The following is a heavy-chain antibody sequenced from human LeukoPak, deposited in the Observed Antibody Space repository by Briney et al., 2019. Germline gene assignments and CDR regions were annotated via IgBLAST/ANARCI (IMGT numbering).Heavy chain of an antibody. Sequence: GGSLRLSCTASGFTFTSYSMNWVRQAPGKGLEWVSSISSSSSYIYYADSVKGRFTISRDNAKNSLYLQMNSLRAEDTAVYYCARAWGCSGGSCTYCMDVWGKGTTVTVSS. J-gene: IGHJ6*03. CDR3: ARAWGCSGGSCTYCMDV. CDR2: ISSSSSYI. D-gene: IGHD2-15*01. CDR1: GFTFTSYS. V-gene: IGHV3-21*01.